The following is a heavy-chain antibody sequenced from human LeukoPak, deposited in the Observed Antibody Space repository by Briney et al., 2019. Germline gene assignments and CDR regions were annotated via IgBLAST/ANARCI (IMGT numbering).Heavy chain of an antibody. D-gene: IGHD4-17*01. V-gene: IGHV3-30-3*01. Sequence: GGSLRLSCAASGFTFSTYAMHWVRQAPGKGLEWVAVISYDGSNKYYADSVKGRFTISRDNSKNTLFLQMNSLRAEDTAVYYCTRVPDYGPEFDYWGQGTLVIVSA. CDR1: GFTFSTYA. CDR3: TRVPDYGPEFDY. J-gene: IGHJ4*02. CDR2: ISYDGSNK.